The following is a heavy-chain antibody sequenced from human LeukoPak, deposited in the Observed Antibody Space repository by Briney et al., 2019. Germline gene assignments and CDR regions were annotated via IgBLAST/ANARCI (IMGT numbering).Heavy chain of an antibody. J-gene: IGHJ4*02. V-gene: IGHV3-33*06. Sequence: PGGSLRLSCAASGFTFSSYGMHWVRQAPGKGLKWVAVIWYDGSNKYYADSVKGRFTISRDNSKNTLYLQMNSLRAEDTAVYYCAKMDLHSSRVSYWGQGTLVTVSS. CDR2: IWYDGSNK. CDR1: GFTFSSYG. D-gene: IGHD6-13*01. CDR3: AKMDLHSSRVSY.